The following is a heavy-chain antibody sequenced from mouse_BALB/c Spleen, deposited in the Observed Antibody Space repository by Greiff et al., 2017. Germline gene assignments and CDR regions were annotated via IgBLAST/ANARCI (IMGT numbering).Heavy chain of an antibody. CDR3: ARHRYGAMDY. D-gene: IGHD2-14*01. J-gene: IGHJ4*01. CDR2: ISYDGSN. Sequence: ESGPGLVKPSQSLSLTCSVTGYSITSGYYWNWIRQFPGNKLEWMGYISYDGSNNYNPSLKNRISITRDTSKNQFFLKLNSVTTEDTATYYCARHRYGAMDYWGQGTSVTVSS. V-gene: IGHV3-6*02. CDR1: GYSITSGYY.